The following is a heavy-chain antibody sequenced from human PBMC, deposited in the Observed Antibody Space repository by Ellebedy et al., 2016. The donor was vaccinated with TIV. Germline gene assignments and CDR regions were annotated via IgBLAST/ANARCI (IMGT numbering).Heavy chain of an antibody. CDR1: GFTFSSYA. J-gene: IGHJ4*02. Sequence: GESLKISCAASGFTFSSYAMSWVRQAPGKGLEWVSTISNTGSRTYYADSVEGRFIISRDNSKKTLYLQMNSLRAEDTAVYYCARAVIGTGYYLDYWGQGTLVTVSS. D-gene: IGHD1-1*01. CDR3: ARAVIGTGYYLDY. V-gene: IGHV3-23*01. CDR2: ISNTGSRT.